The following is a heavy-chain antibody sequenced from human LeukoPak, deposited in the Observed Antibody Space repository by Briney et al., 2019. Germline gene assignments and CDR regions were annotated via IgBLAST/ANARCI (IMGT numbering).Heavy chain of an antibody. V-gene: IGHV3-23*01. CDR2: ISGSGRST. J-gene: IGHJ4*02. D-gene: IGHD3-10*01. CDR3: AKDPLVRGLTYDY. Sequence: PGGSLRLSCAASGFTLNRYAMTWVRQAPGKGLEWVSAISGSGRSTYYADSVKGRFTISRDNSKNTLYLQMNSLRAEDRAVYYCAKDPLVRGLTYDYWGQGTLVTVSS. CDR1: GFTLNRYA.